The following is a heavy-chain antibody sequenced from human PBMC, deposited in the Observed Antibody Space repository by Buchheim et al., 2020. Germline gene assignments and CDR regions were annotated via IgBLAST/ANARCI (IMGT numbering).Heavy chain of an antibody. CDR3: ARGGAGINPGPDNHHGMDV. J-gene: IGHJ6*02. CDR2: IRNKVNGYTT. V-gene: IGHV3-72*01. D-gene: IGHD1-14*01. Sequence: VQLVESGGGVVQPGRSLRLSCAASGFTFSDHYMDWVRQAPGKGLEWVGRIRNKVNGYTTYYAASVKGRFTISRDDSKNSLYLQMNSLKSGDTAVYYCARGGAGINPGPDNHHGMDVWGQGTT. CDR1: GFTFSDHY.